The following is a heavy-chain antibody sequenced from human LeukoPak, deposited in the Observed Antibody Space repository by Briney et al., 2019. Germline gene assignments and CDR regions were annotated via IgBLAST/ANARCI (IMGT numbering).Heavy chain of an antibody. V-gene: IGHV3-30*01. D-gene: IGHD2-2*01. J-gene: IGHJ5*02. Sequence: PGGSLRLSCAASGFTLSSSEMNWVRQAPGKGLEWVAVISYDGSNKYYADSVKGRFTISRDNSKNTLYLQMNSLRAEDTAVYYCAKDGGNVVVPAAPPGWFDPWGQGTLVTVSS. CDR3: AKDGGNVVVPAAPPGWFDP. CDR2: ISYDGSNK. CDR1: GFTLSSSE.